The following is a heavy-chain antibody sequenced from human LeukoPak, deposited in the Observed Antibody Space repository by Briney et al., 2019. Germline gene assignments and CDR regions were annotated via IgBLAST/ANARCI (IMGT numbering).Heavy chain of an antibody. Sequence: SETLSLTCTVSGVSMSSYYWSWIRQPPGKGLEWLGYIYYSGSNKYNPSLKSRVAISIDTSKNQFSLKLNSVTTADTAVYYWGNFFPFLCGGDGWGVFFPGGKGKLAPVSS. CDR2: IYYSGSN. J-gene: IGHJ3*01. V-gene: IGHV4-59*01. D-gene: IGHD2-21*02. CDR3: GNFFPFLCGGDGWGVFFP. CDR1: GVSMSSYY.